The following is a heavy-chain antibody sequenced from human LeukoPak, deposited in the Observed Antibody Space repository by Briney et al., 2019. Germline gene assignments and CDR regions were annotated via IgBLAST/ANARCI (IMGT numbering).Heavy chain of an antibody. V-gene: IGHV3-21*01. D-gene: IGHD2-2*01. CDR1: GFTFSSYR. CDR2: ISSSSSYI. Sequence: GGSLRLSCAASGFTFSSYRMNWVRQAPGKGLEWVSSISSSSSYIYYADSVKGRFTISRDNAKNSLYLQMNSLRAEDTAVYYCARGGCSSTSCYVGSGSNWFDPWGQGTLVTVSS. CDR3: ARGGCSSTSCYVGSGSNWFDP. J-gene: IGHJ5*02.